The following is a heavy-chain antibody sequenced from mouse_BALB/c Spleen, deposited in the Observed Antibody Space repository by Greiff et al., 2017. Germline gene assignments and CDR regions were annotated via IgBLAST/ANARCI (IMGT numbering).Heavy chain of an antibody. V-gene: IGHV5-17*02. CDR1: GFTFSSFG. D-gene: IGHD1-2*01. CDR2: ISSGSSTI. CDR3: ARSITTGDWFAY. J-gene: IGHJ3*01. Sequence: EVMLVESGGGLVQPGGSRKLSCAASGFTFSSFGMHWVRQAPEKGLEWVAYISSGSSTIYYAATVKGRFTIARDNPKNTLFLQMTSLRSEDTAMYYCARSITTGDWFAYWGQGTLVTVAA.